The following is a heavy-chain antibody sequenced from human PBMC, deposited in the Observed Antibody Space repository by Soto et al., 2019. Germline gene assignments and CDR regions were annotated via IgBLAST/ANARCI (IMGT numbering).Heavy chain of an antibody. CDR3: ATSGLRYFDWLLYEAGYYGMDV. CDR2: INSDGSST. CDR1: GFTFSSYW. Sequence: PGGSLRLSCAASGFTFSSYWMHWVRQAPGKGLVWVSRINSDGSSTSYADSVKGRFTISRDNAKNTLYLQMNSLRAEDTAVYYCATSGLRYFDWLLYEAGYYGMDVWGQGTTVTVSS. J-gene: IGHJ6*02. D-gene: IGHD3-9*01. V-gene: IGHV3-74*01.